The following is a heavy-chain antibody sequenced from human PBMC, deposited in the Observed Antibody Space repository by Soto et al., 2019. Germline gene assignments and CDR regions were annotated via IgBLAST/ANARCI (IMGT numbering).Heavy chain of an antibody. Sequence: GGSLRLSCAVSGFRFDGYAMHWVRQAPGKGLEWVSGISWNSGIIDYADSVKGRFTISRDNSKNTLYLQMNSLRAEDTAVYYCAKDFARRYCSGGSCYPGGYYGMDVWGQGTTVTVSS. J-gene: IGHJ6*02. D-gene: IGHD2-15*01. CDR2: ISWNSGII. CDR1: GFRFDGYA. V-gene: IGHV3-9*01. CDR3: AKDFARRYCSGGSCYPGGYYGMDV.